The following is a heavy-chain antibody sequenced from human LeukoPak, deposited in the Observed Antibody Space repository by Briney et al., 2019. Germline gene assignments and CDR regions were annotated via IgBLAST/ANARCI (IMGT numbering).Heavy chain of an antibody. CDR2: MNPNSGNT. CDR1: GYTFTSYD. J-gene: IGHJ4*02. V-gene: IGHV1-8*01. Sequence: GASVKVSCKASGYTFTSYDINWVRQATGQGLEWMGWMNPNSGNTGYAQKFQGRVTMTRNTSISTAYMELSSLRSEDTPVYYCARRGNYGDLYYFDYWGQGTLVTVSS. D-gene: IGHD4-17*01. CDR3: ARRGNYGDLYYFDY.